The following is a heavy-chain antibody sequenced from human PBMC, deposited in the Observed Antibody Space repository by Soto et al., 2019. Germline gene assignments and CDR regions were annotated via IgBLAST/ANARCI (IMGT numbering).Heavy chain of an antibody. D-gene: IGHD6-13*01. CDR2: ISSSSSYI. Sequence: EVQLVESGGGLVKPGGSLRLSCAAFGFTFSSYSMNWVRQAPGKGLEWVSSISSSSSYIYYADSVKGRFTISRDNAKHALSLQRNSLRAKDTAVYYRASRSAVIATARPLVKYVWGQGTTVTVSS. CDR3: ASRSAVIATARPLVKYV. V-gene: IGHV3-21*01. CDR1: GFTFSSYS. J-gene: IGHJ6*02.